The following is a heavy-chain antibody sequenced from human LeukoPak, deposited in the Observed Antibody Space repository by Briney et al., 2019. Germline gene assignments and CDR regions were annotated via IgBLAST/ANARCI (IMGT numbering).Heavy chain of an antibody. V-gene: IGHV1-18*01. CDR2: INANTGNT. Sequence: ASVKVSCKASGYTFTSYGVSWVRQAPGQGLEWMGWINANTGNTNYVQTLQGRVSMTTDTSTSTAYMELRNLRSDDTAVYYCARVGVLATHYYYYGMDVWGQGTTVTVSS. CDR1: GYTFTSYG. J-gene: IGHJ6*02. CDR3: ARVGVLATHYYYYGMDV. D-gene: IGHD1-26*01.